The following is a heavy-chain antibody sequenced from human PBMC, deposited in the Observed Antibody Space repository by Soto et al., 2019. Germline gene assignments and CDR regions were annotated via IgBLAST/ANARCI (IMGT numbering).Heavy chain of an antibody. V-gene: IGHV3-33*01. J-gene: IGHJ4*02. CDR3: ARDLRKLSFDY. CDR1: GFSFSNFG. CDR2: IWYDGSNK. Sequence: PGGSLRLSCAASGFSFSNFGMHWVRQAPGKGLEWVAVIWYDGSNKYYADSVEGRFTISRDNSKNTLYLQMNGLRAEDTAVYYCARDLRKLSFDYWGQGTLVTVSS.